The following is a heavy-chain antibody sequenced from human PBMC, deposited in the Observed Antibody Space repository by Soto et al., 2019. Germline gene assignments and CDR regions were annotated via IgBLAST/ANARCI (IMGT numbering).Heavy chain of an antibody. CDR2: INAGNGNT. D-gene: IGHD2-21*02. CDR3: ARDLWGYCGTDCYPLDV. CDR1: GYTFTSYA. J-gene: IGHJ6*02. V-gene: IGHV1-3*01. Sequence: GASVKVSCKASGYTFTSYAMHWVRQAPGQRLEWMGWINAGNGNTKYSQKFQGRVTITRDTSASTAYMELSSLRSDDTAVYYCARDLWGYCGTDCYPLDVWGQGTTVTVSS.